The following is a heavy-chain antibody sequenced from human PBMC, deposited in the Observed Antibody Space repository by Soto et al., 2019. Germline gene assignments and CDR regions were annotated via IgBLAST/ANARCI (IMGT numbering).Heavy chain of an antibody. D-gene: IGHD3-3*01. CDR1: GYTFTSYG. CDR2: ISAYNGNT. J-gene: IGHJ6*02. Sequence: ASVKVSFKASGYTFTSYGISWVRQAPGQGLEWMGWISAYNGNTNYAQKLQGRVTMTTDTSTSTAYMELRSLRSDDTAVYYCARAVSSNDFWSGYYTGRYYGMDVWGQGTTVTVSS. V-gene: IGHV1-18*04. CDR3: ARAVSSNDFWSGYYTGRYYGMDV.